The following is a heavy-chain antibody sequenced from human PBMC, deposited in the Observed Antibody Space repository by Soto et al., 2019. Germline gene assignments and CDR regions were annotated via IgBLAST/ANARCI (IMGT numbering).Heavy chain of an antibody. CDR1: GYTFTSYY. V-gene: IGHV1-46*01. Sequence: GASVKVSCKASGYTFTSYYMHWVRQAPGQGLEWMGIINPSGGSTSYAQKFQGRVTMTRDTSTSTVYMELSSLRSEDTAVYYCAIDLGGDYDFWSGNGYGMDVWGQGTTVTVPS. J-gene: IGHJ6*02. CDR3: AIDLGGDYDFWSGNGYGMDV. D-gene: IGHD3-3*01. CDR2: INPSGGST.